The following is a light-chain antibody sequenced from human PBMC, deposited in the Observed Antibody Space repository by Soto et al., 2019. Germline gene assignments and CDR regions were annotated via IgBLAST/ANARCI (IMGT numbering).Light chain of an antibody. Sequence: QSVLTQPPSASGTPGQRVTISCSGSTSNIESHAANWYQNLPGTAPKLLINTNNQRPSGVPDRFSGYKSGTSAYLVISGLQSEDESDYYCAAWDDTLKRYVFGTGTKVTLL. J-gene: IGLJ1*01. CDR3: AAWDDTLKRYV. CDR1: TSNIESHA. V-gene: IGLV1-44*01. CDR2: TNN.